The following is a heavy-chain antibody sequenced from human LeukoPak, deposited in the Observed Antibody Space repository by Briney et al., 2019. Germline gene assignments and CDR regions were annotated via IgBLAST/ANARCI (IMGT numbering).Heavy chain of an antibody. CDR3: ARQIAEAGKCWFDP. D-gene: IGHD6-19*01. CDR2: IYYSGST. V-gene: IGHV4-39*01. Sequence: PSETLSLTCTVSGGSISSSSYYWGWIRQPPGKGLEWIGSIYYSGSTYYNPSLKSRVTISVDTSKNQFSLKLSSVIAADTAVYYCARQIAEAGKCWFDPWGQGTLVTVSS. CDR1: GGSISSSSYY. J-gene: IGHJ5*02.